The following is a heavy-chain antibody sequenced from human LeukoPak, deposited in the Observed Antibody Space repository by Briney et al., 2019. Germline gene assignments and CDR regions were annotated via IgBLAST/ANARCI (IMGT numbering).Heavy chain of an antibody. CDR1: GGSVSSGSYY. V-gene: IGHV4-61*01. J-gene: IGHJ3*01. CDR3: ARVPGGGTAAN. CDR2: IYYSGST. Sequence: SETLSLTCTVSGGSVSSGSYYWSWIRQPPGKGLEWIGYIYYSGSTNYNPSLKSRVTISVDTSKNQLSLKLRSVTAADTAVYYCARVPGGGTAANWGQGTMVTVSS. D-gene: IGHD1-7*01.